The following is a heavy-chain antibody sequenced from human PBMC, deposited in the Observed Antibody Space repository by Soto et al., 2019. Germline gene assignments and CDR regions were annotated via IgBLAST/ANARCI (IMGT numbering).Heavy chain of an antibody. V-gene: IGHV1-46*01. Sequence: ASVKVSCKASGYTFTSYYMHWVRQAPGQGLEWMGIINPSGGSTSYAQKFQGRVTMTRDTSTSTVYMELSSLRSEDTAVYYCARDIVVVPAARVGDYYYYGMDVWGQGTTVTVSS. J-gene: IGHJ6*02. CDR1: GYTFTSYY. CDR3: ARDIVVVPAARVGDYYYYGMDV. CDR2: INPSGGST. D-gene: IGHD2-2*01.